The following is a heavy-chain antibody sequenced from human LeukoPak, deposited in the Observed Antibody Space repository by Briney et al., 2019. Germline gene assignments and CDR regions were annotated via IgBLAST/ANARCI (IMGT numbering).Heavy chain of an antibody. V-gene: IGHV4-59*08. J-gene: IGHJ2*01. Sequence: PSETLSLTCTVSGASIRPYYWTWIRQPPGKGLEWLGHINFSGNTNYSPSLQSRVTISLDTSKNHFSLNLTSVTAADTAMYYCARPGRRGDLWYFDLWGRGTLVTVSS. CDR3: ARPGRRGDLWYFDL. CDR2: INFSGNT. D-gene: IGHD3-16*01. CDR1: GASIRPYY.